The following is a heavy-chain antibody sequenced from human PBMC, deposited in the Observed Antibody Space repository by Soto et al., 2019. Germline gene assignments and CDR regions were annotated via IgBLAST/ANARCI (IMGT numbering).Heavy chain of an antibody. Sequence: GGSLRLSCAASGFTFSDYYMSWIRQAPGKGLEWVSYISSSGSTIYYADSVKGRFTISRDNAKNSLYLQMNSLRAEDTAVYYCARDLNWSDTFGGVTDPYYFDYWGQGTLVTVSS. CDR1: GFTFSDYY. CDR3: ARDLNWSDTFGGVTDPYYFDY. D-gene: IGHD3-16*01. J-gene: IGHJ4*02. CDR2: ISSSGSTI. V-gene: IGHV3-11*01.